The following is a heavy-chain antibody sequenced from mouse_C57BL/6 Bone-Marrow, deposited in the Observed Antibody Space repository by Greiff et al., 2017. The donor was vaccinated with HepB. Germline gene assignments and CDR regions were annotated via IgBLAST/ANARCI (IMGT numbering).Heavy chain of an antibody. V-gene: IGHV1-15*01. J-gene: IGHJ3*01. D-gene: IGHD1-1*02. Sequence: VQLQQSGAELVRPGASVTLSCKASGYTFTDYEMHWVKQTPVHGLEWIGAIDPETGGSAYNQKFKGKAILTANKSSSTSYIERRSLTSEDSAVYYGTRDGGSPAWFAYWGQGTLVTVSA. CDR2: IDPETGGS. CDR3: TRDGGSPAWFAY. CDR1: GYTFTDYE.